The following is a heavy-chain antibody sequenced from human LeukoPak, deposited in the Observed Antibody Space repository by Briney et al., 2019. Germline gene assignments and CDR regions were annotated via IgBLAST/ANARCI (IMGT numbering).Heavy chain of an antibody. CDR1: GFTFSNYA. CDR3: ASSGYSYGYFRDY. J-gene: IGHJ4*02. Sequence: GGSLRLSCAASGFTFSNYAMSWIRQASGKGLEWVSYISSSGSTIYYADSVKGRFTISRDNAKNSLYLQMSSLRAEDTAVYYCASSGYSYGYFRDYWGQGTLVTVSS. V-gene: IGHV3-11*01. CDR2: ISSSGSTI. D-gene: IGHD5-18*01.